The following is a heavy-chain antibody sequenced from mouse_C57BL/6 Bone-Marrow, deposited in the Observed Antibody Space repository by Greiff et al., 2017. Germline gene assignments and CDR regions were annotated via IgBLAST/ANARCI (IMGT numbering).Heavy chain of an antibody. CDR1: GFNIKDDY. Sequence: VQLQQSGAELVRPGASVKLSCTASGFNIKDDYMDWVKQRPEQGLEWIGWIDPENGDTEYASKFQGKATITADTSSNTAYLQLSSLTSEDTAVYYCTTFRVSYYGSSPYAMDYWGQGTSVTVSS. V-gene: IGHV14-4*01. CDR3: TTFRVSYYGSSPYAMDY. J-gene: IGHJ4*01. CDR2: IDPENGDT. D-gene: IGHD1-1*01.